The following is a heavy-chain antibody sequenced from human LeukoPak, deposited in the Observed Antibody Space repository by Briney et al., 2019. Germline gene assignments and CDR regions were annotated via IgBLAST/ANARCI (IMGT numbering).Heavy chain of an antibody. D-gene: IGHD1-7*01. CDR3: ARGPSITGTIRRFDH. Sequence: SETLSLTCTVSGGSISSSSYYWGWIRQPPGKGLEWIGSIYYSGSTYYNPSLKSRVTISVDTSKNQFSLKLSSVTAADTAVYYCARGPSITGTIRRFDHWGQGTLVTVSS. J-gene: IGHJ4*02. CDR2: IYYSGST. V-gene: IGHV4-39*07. CDR1: GGSISSSSYY.